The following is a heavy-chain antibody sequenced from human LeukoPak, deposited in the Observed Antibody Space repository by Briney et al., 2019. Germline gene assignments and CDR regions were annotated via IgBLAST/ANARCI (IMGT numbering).Heavy chain of an antibody. D-gene: IGHD3-3*01. CDR1: GFTFGDYA. V-gene: IGHV3-49*04. Sequence: GGSLRLSCTASGFTFGDYAMSWVRQAPGKGLEWVGFIRSKAYGGTTEYAASVKGSFTISRDDSKSIAYLQMNSLKTEDTAVYYCTSNTRGDFWSGYPFDYWGQGTLVTVSS. CDR2: IRSKAYGGTT. CDR3: TSNTRGDFWSGYPFDY. J-gene: IGHJ4*02.